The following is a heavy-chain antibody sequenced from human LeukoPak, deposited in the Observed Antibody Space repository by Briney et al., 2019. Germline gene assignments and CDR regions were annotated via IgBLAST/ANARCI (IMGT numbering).Heavy chain of an antibody. CDR2: INPNSGGT. D-gene: IGHD6-13*01. J-gene: IGHJ4*02. CDR3: ARRFGYSSDY. V-gene: IGHV1-2*02. Sequence: ASVKVSFKASGYTFTGYYMHWVRQAPGQGLEWMGWINPNSGGTNYAQKSQGRVTMTRDTSISTAYMELSRLRSDDTAEYYCARRFGYSSDYWGQGTLVTVSS. CDR1: GYTFTGYY.